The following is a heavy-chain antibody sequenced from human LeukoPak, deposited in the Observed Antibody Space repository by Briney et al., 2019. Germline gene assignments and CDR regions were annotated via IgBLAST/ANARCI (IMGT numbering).Heavy chain of an antibody. CDR2: ISSSSSTI. D-gene: IGHD3-10*01. CDR3: ARDPTMVRGVLIYFDY. Sequence: PGGSLRLSCAASGFTFSSYSMNWVRQAPGKGLEWVSYISSSSSTIYYADSVKGRFTISRDSAKNSLYLQMNSLRAEDTAVYYCARDPTMVRGVLIYFDYRGQGTLVTVSS. V-gene: IGHV3-48*01. J-gene: IGHJ4*02. CDR1: GFTFSSYS.